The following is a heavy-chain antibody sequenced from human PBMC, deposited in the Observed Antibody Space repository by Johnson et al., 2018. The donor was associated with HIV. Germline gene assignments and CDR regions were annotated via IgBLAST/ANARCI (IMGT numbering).Heavy chain of an antibody. V-gene: IGHV3-66*01. CDR1: GFTVSSNY. CDR2: IYSGGST. J-gene: IGHJ3*02. Sequence: VQLVESGGGVVHPGRSLRLSCAASGFTVSSNYMSWVRQAPGKGLEWVSVIYSGGSTYYADSVKGRFTISRDNSKNTLYLQMNSLRAEDTAVYYCVTLVVAPPFDIWGQGTMVTVSS. D-gene: IGHD2-15*01. CDR3: VTLVVAPPFDI.